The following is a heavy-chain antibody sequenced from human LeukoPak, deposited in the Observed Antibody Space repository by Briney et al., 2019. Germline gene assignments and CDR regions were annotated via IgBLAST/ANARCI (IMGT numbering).Heavy chain of an antibody. CDR3: AKGSLLWFGELLTNRNWFDP. J-gene: IGHJ5*02. CDR2: ISGSGGST. CDR1: GFTFSSYA. V-gene: IGHV3-23*01. D-gene: IGHD3-10*01. Sequence: GGSLRLSCAASGFTFSSYAMSRVRQAPGKGLEWVSAISGSGGSTYYADSVKGWFTISRDNSKNTLYLQMNSLRAEDTAVYYCAKGSLLWFGELLTNRNWFDPWGQGTLVTVSS.